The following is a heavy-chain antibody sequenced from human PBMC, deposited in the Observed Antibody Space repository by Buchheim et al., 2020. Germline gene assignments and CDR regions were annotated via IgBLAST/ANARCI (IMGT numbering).Heavy chain of an antibody. J-gene: IGHJ4*02. D-gene: IGHD3-10*01. CDR3: ARDTGAFFFDS. V-gene: IGHV3-7*01. CDR2: ISPDGNEV. CDR1: GFTFSRFW. Sequence: EVQLVESGGGLVQPGGSLRLSCATAGFTFSRFWIGWVRQAPGKGLEWVANISPDGNEVYHVDSVKGRLTISRDNAKDSLYLQMNSLRAEDTGFYYCARDTGAFFFDSWGQGTL.